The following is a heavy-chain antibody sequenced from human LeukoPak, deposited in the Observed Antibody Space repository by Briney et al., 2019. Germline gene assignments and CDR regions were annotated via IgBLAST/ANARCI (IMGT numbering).Heavy chain of an antibody. CDR3: ARGLGYCSSTSCYRGLDYYYYGMDV. D-gene: IGHD2-2*02. Sequence: PSETLSLTCAVYGGSFSGYYWSWIRQPPGKGLEWIGEINHSGSTNYNPSLKSRVTISVDTSKNQFSLKLSSVTAADTAVYYCARGLGYCSSTSCYRGLDYYYYGMDVWGQGTTVTVSS. V-gene: IGHV4-34*01. CDR1: GGSFSGYY. J-gene: IGHJ6*02. CDR2: INHSGST.